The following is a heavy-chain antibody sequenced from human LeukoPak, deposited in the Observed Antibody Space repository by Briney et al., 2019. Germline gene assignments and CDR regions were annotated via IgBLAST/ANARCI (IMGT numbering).Heavy chain of an antibody. CDR2: ISTNGGST. Sequence: GGSLRLSCAASRFTFSRYDIHWVRQAPGKGLEYVSVISTNGGSTYYANSVKGRFTISRDNSKNTLYLHMGNLRTEDMAVYYCARDNVAAAAIDYWGQGTLVTVSS. CDR1: RFTFSRYD. CDR3: ARDNVAAAAIDY. J-gene: IGHJ4*02. D-gene: IGHD6-13*01. V-gene: IGHV3-64*01.